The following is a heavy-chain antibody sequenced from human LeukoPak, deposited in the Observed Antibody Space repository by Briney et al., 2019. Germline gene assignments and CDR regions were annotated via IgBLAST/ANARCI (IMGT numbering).Heavy chain of an antibody. V-gene: IGHV4-59*01. CDR2: IYYSGGT. CDR3: ARATYYYDSSGYPFDY. Sequence: SETLSLTCTVSGVSISSYYWSWIRQPPGKGLEWIGYIYYSGGTNYNPSLKSRVTISVDTSKNQFSLKLSSVTAADTAVYYCARATYYYDSSGYPFDYWGQGTLVTVSS. J-gene: IGHJ4*02. D-gene: IGHD3-22*01. CDR1: GVSISSYY.